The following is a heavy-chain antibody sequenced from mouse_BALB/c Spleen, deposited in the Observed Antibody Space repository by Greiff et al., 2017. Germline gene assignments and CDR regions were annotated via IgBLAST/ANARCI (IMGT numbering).Heavy chain of an antibody. CDR2: IYPGNVNT. V-gene: IGHV1S56*01. CDR3: ARFSYYGSSRYAMDY. Sequence: QVHVKQSGPELVKPGASVRISCKASGYTFTSYYIHWVKQRPGQGLEWIGWIYPGNVNTKYNEKFKGKATLTADKSSSTAYMQLSSLTSEDSAVYFCARFSYYGSSRYAMDYWGQGTSVTVSS. D-gene: IGHD1-1*01. CDR1: GYTFTSYY. J-gene: IGHJ4*01.